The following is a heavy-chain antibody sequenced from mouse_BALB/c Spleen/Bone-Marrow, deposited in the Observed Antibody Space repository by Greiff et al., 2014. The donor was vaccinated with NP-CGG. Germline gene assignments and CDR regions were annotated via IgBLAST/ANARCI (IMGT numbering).Heavy chain of an antibody. CDR3: ARQDYYGSSPHWYFDV. Sequence: EVMLVESGGGLVKPGGSLKLSCAASGFTFSSYAMSWVRQTPEKRLEWVATISSGGSYTYYADSVKGRFTISRDTAMNTLYLQMSSLRSEDTAMYYCARQDYYGSSPHWYFDVWGAGTTVTVSS. CDR2: ISSGGSYT. D-gene: IGHD1-1*01. CDR1: GFTFSSYA. J-gene: IGHJ1*01. V-gene: IGHV5-9-1*01.